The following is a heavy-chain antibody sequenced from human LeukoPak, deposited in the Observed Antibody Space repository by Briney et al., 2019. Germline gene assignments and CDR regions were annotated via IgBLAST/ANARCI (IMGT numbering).Heavy chain of an antibody. V-gene: IGHV5-10-1*01. CDR1: GYTFTNNW. CDR3: ARGRGWVDY. D-gene: IGHD6-19*01. J-gene: IGHJ4*02. Sequence: GESLKISCQGSGYTFTNNWITWVRQMPGRGLEWMGRIDPVDSHTDYNPSFQGHVTISVDKAINTVYLQWGSLEASDSAMYYCARGRGWVDYWGQGALVTVSS. CDR2: IDPVDSHT.